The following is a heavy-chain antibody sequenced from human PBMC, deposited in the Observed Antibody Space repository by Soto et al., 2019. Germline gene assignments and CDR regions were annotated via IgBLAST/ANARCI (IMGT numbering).Heavy chain of an antibody. J-gene: IGHJ4*02. CDR3: XXXXXXXXXTVVSWYFDY. Sequence: QVRLVESGGGVVQPGRSLRLSCAASGFTFSTYGMHWVRQAPGKGLEWVAVIWYDESHEYYADSVKGRFTISRDNSKXXXXXXXXXXXXXXXXXXXXXXXXXXXXXTVVSWYFDYWGQGALVTVSS. V-gene: IGHV3-33*01. CDR2: IWYDESHE. D-gene: IGHD2-2*01. CDR1: GFTFSTYG.